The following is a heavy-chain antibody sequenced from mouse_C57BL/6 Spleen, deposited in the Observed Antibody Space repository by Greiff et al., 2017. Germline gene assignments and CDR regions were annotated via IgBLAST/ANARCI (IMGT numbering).Heavy chain of an antibody. J-gene: IGHJ4*01. CDR3: ERYMAGYYLYYAMDY. Sequence: EVKLVESGGGLVQPGGSLSLSCAASGFTFTDYYMSWVRQPPGKALEWLGFIRNKANGYTTEYSASVKGRFTISRDNSQSILYLQMNALRAEDSATYYCERYMAGYYLYYAMDYWGQGTSVTVSS. CDR1: GFTFTDYY. CDR2: IRNKANGYTT. D-gene: IGHD2-3*01. V-gene: IGHV7-3*01.